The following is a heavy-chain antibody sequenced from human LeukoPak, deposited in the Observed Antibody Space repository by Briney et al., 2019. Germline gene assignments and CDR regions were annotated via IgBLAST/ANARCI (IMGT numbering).Heavy chain of an antibody. CDR2: ITPIYDPV. CDR3: AREPLGCGGDCHFDY. D-gene: IGHD2-21*02. J-gene: IGHJ4*02. V-gene: IGHV1-69*13. CDR1: GGTLSSYA. Sequence: SVKVSCKASGGTLSSYAFSWMRQAPGQGLEWMGRITPIYDPVDYAQRFQGRVTITADESTNTVYMELNSLTFEDTAVYYCAREPLGCGGDCHFDYRGQGTLVTVSS.